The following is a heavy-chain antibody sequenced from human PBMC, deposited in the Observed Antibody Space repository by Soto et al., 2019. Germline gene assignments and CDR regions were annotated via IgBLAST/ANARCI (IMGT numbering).Heavy chain of an antibody. V-gene: IGHV1-3*01. CDR3: ARDKITGLFDY. D-gene: IGHD2-8*02. CDR2: INAGDGNT. Sequence: ASVKVSCKASGYTFTYYTIHWVRQAPGQRLEWMGWINAGDGNTKYSPKFQGRVTITRDTSASIVYMELSSLRSEDTAVYYCARDKITGLFDYWGQGTLVTVSS. CDR1: GYTFTYYT. J-gene: IGHJ4*02.